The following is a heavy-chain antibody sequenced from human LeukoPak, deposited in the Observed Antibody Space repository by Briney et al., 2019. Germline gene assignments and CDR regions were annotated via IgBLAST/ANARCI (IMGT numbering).Heavy chain of an antibody. D-gene: IGHD6-19*01. V-gene: IGHV3-23*01. CDR3: ASPLGYSSGWVN. CDR1: GFTFSIYA. Sequence: PGGSLRLSCVASGFTFSIYAMSWVRQAPGKGLEWVSSITSSGETTFYAGSVKGQFTISRDNSKNTMYLQMNSLRAEDTAVYYCASPLGYSSGWVNWGQGTLVTVSS. CDR2: ITSSGETT. J-gene: IGHJ4*02.